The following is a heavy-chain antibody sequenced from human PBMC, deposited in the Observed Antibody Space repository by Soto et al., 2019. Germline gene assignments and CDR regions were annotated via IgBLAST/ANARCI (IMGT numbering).Heavy chain of an antibody. Sequence: EVQLVESGGGLVQPGGSLRLSCAASGFTFSSYWMHWVRQAPGKGLVWVSRINSDGSSTSYADSVKGRFTISRDNAKNTLYRQMNSLRAEDTAVYYCASPKGYGDSRRAGFDYWGQGALVTVSS. D-gene: IGHD4-17*01. J-gene: IGHJ4*02. CDR3: ASPKGYGDSRRAGFDY. V-gene: IGHV3-74*01. CDR2: INSDGSST. CDR1: GFTFSSYW.